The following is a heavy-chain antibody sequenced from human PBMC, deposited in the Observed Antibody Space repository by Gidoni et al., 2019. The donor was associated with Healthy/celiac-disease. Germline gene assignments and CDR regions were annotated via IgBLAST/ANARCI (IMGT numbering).Heavy chain of an antibody. CDR2: ISGSGGST. J-gene: IGHJ3*02. V-gene: IGHV3-23*01. CDR3: ANDYYDILTGYYDAFDI. D-gene: IGHD3-9*01. Sequence: EVQLLESGGGLVQPGGSLRLSCAASGFTFSSYAMSWVRQAPGKGLEWGSAISGSGGSTYYADSVKGRFTISRDNSKNTLYLQMNSLRAEDTAVYYCANDYYDILTGYYDAFDIWGQGTMGTVSS. CDR1: GFTFSSYA.